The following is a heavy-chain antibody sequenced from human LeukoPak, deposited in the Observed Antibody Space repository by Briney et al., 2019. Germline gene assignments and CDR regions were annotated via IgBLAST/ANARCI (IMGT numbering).Heavy chain of an antibody. CDR2: INQGGSDK. CDR1: GISFGSYW. V-gene: IGHV3-7*01. J-gene: IGHJ4*02. D-gene: IGHD1-14*01. Sequence: GGSLRLSCGASGISFGSYWMSWVRQAPGKGLEWVANINQGGSDKYYVDSVKGRFTISRDNANNLLYLQMNSLRGEDTAVYYCTRDRSRAEDDWGQGTLVTVSS. CDR3: TRDRSRAEDD.